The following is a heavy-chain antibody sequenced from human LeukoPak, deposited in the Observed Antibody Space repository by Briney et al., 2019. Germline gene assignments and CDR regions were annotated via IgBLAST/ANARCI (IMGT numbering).Heavy chain of an antibody. CDR1: GGTFSSYA. Sequence: WASVKVSCKASGGTFSSYAISWVRQAPGQGLEWMGGIIPIFGTANYAQKFQGRVTITAYESTSTAYMELSSLRSEDTAVYYCAREYDSSGYYYKYYFDYWGQGTLVTVSS. V-gene: IGHV1-69*13. CDR3: AREYDSSGYYYKYYFDY. J-gene: IGHJ4*02. CDR2: IIPIFGTA. D-gene: IGHD3-22*01.